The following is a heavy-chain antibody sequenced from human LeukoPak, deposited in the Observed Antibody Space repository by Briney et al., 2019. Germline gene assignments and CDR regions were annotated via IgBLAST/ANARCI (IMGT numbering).Heavy chain of an antibody. CDR1: GFTFSDYA. Sequence: GGSLRLSCPASGFTFSDYALSWVRQAPGKGPEWVSAITGGGRTYYADSVKGRFTISRDNSKNTLYLQMNSLRAEDTAVYYCAKDRFYGYDYWGQGTLVTVSS. CDR3: AKDRFYGYDY. J-gene: IGHJ4*02. D-gene: IGHD3-10*01. CDR2: ITGGGRT. V-gene: IGHV3-23*01.